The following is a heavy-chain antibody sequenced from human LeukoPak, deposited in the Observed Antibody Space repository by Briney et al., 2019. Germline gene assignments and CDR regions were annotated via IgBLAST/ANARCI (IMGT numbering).Heavy chain of an antibody. J-gene: IGHJ4*02. D-gene: IGHD3-22*01. CDR2: INSDGSTT. Sequence: GGSLRLSCTASGFAFNNYWMHWVRQAPGKGLVWVSRINSDGSTTGYADSVKGRFTISRDNAKNTLYLQMNSLRAEDTAVYYCARALDSFYYDSSAYSNWGQGTLVTVSS. CDR1: GFAFNNYW. CDR3: ARALDSFYYDSSAYSN. V-gene: IGHV3-74*01.